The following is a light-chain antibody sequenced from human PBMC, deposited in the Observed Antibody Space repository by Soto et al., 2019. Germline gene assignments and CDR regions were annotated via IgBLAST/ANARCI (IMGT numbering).Light chain of an antibody. CDR3: QVWHSNSDHYV. J-gene: IGLJ1*01. CDR2: DDS. Sequence: SYELTQPPSVSVAPGQTARITCGGNNIGGKSVHWYQQKPGQAPVLVVYDDSGRPSGIPERFSGSNSGNTATLTISRVEAGDEADYYCQVWHSNSDHYVFRTGTKVTVL. CDR1: NIGGKS. V-gene: IGLV3-21*02.